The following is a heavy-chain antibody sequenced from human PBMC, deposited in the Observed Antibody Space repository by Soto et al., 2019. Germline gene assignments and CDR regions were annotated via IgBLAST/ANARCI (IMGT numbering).Heavy chain of an antibody. CDR3: ASSRDGYNYRSEGAFYYGMDV. V-gene: IGHV1-69*01. Sequence: QVQLVQSGAEVKKPGSSVKVSCKASGGTFSSYAISWVRQAPGQGLEWMGGIIPIFGTANYAQKFQGRVTITADESTSTDYMELSSLRSEDTAVYYCASSRDGYNYRSEGAFYYGMDVWGQGTTVTVSS. D-gene: IGHD5-12*01. CDR1: GGTFSSYA. J-gene: IGHJ6*02. CDR2: IIPIFGTA.